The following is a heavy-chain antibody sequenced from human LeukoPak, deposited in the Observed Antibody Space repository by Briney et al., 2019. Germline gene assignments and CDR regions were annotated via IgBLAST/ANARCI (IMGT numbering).Heavy chain of an antibody. CDR1: GFTFSNYW. CDR3: ARDLGQYYDTSHNWFDP. V-gene: IGHV3-74*01. J-gene: IGHJ5*02. CDR2: INSAGINT. Sequence: GGSLRLSCAASGFTFSNYWMHWVRQAPRKGLVWVSRINSAGINTSNADSVKGRFTISRDNAKNTLNLQMNSLRAEDTAVYYCARDLGQYYDTSHNWFDPWGQGTLVTVSS. D-gene: IGHD3-22*01.